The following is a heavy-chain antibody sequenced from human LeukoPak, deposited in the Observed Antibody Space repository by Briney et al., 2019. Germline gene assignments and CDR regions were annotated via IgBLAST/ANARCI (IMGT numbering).Heavy chain of an antibody. J-gene: IGHJ6*03. Sequence: SETLSLTCAVYGGSFSGYYWSWIRQPPGKGLEWIGEINHSGSTNYNPSLKSRVTISVDTSKSQFSLKLSSVTAADTAVYYCARGLLYIAVAGTVNYYYYMDVWGKGTTVTVSS. CDR1: GGSFSGYY. CDR2: INHSGST. D-gene: IGHD6-19*01. CDR3: ARGLLYIAVAGTVNYYYYMDV. V-gene: IGHV4-34*01.